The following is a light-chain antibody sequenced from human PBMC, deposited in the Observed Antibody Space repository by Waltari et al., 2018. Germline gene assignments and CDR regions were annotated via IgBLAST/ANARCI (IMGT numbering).Light chain of an antibody. J-gene: IGLJ2*01. CDR2: EVT. CDR1: SSDIGSYSL. CDR3: CSYGGVPSYVL. Sequence: QSALTQPASVAGSPGQSITISCTGTSSDIGSYSLVSWYQQQPGKAPKLIVYEVTRRPSGVSLLFSGSKSDNTASLTISGLQAEDEADYYCCSYGGVPSYVLFGGGTKLTVL. V-gene: IGLV2-23*02.